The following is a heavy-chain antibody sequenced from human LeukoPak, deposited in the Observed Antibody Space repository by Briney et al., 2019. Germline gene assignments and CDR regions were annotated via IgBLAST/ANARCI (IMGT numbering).Heavy chain of an antibody. CDR1: GYTFTSYG. CDR2: ISAYNGNT. CDR3: ARDQWLDGVTDY. V-gene: IGHV1-18*01. J-gene: IGHJ4*02. Sequence: GASVKVSCKASGYTFTSYGISWVRQAPGQGLEWMGRISAYNGNTNYAQKLQGKVTMTTDTSTSTAYMELRSLRSDDTAVYYCARDQWLDGVTDYWGQGTLVTVSS. D-gene: IGHD6-19*01.